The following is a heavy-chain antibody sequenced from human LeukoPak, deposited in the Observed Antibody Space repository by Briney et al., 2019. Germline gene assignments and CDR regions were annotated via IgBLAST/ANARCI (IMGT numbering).Heavy chain of an antibody. J-gene: IGHJ6*02. CDR3: ARDPVSSSWYHHYYYYGMDV. D-gene: IGHD6-13*01. Sequence: GGSLRLSCAASGFTFTSYSMNWVRQAPGKGLEWVAVISYDGSNKYYADSVKGRFTISRDNSKNTLYLQMNSLRAEDTAVYYCARDPVSSSWYHHYYYYGMDVWGQGTTVTVSS. CDR2: ISYDGSNK. CDR1: GFTFTSYS. V-gene: IGHV3-30*04.